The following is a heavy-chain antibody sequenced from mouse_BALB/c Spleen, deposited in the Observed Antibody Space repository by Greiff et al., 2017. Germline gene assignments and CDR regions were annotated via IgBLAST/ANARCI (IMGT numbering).Heavy chain of an antibody. J-gene: IGHJ4*01. CDR2: ISSGSSTI. CDR3: ARSGGLRRGYAMDY. CDR1: GFTFSSFG. D-gene: IGHD2-2*01. Sequence: EVKVVESGGGLVQPGGSRKLSCAASGFTFSSFGMHWVRQAPEKGLEWVAYISSGSSTIYYADTVKGRFTISRDNPKNTLFLQMTSLRSEDTAMYYCARSGGLRRGYAMDYWGQGTSVTVSS. V-gene: IGHV5-17*02.